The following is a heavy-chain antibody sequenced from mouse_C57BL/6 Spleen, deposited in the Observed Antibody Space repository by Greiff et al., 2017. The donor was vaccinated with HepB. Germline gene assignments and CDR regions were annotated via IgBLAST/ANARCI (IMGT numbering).Heavy chain of an antibody. CDR3: ARCSNSYAMDY. CDR2: IYPGSGST. J-gene: IGHJ4*01. Sequence: QVQLQQPGAELVKPGASVKMSCKASGYNFTSYWLTWVKQRPGQGLEWIGDIYPGSGSTNYNEKFKSKATITVDTSSSTAYMPLSSLTSEDSAVYYCARCSNSYAMDYWGQGTSVTVSS. CDR1: GYNFTSYW. D-gene: IGHD2-5*01. V-gene: IGHV1-55*01.